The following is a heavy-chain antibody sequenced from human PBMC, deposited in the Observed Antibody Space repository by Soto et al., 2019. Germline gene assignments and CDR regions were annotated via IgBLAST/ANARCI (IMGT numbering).Heavy chain of an antibody. CDR3: AKDVEEVLPYYGMDL. Sequence: EAQILESGGDLVRPGGSLRLSCSVSGFSFSDYGMNWVRQAPGKGLEWVSAVSGRGDGIFYADSVKGRFSISRDNSKNTVYLQMNNMRAEDTAVYYCAKDVEEVLPYYGMDLWGRGTTVSVSS. CDR1: GFSFSDYG. CDR2: VSGRGDGI. V-gene: IGHV3-23*01. J-gene: IGHJ6*02.